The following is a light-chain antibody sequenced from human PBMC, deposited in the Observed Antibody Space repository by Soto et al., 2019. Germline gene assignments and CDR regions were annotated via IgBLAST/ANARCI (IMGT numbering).Light chain of an antibody. V-gene: IGLV2-14*01. CDR3: SSYTSSSTYV. CDR1: SSDVGGYNY. J-gene: IGLJ1*01. Sequence: QSVLTQPASVSGSPGQSIAISCTGTSSDVGGYNYVSWYQQHPGKAPKLIIYDFTNRPSGVSNRFSGSKSGNTASLTISGLQAEDEADYYCSSYTSSSTYVFGTGTKVTVL. CDR2: DFT.